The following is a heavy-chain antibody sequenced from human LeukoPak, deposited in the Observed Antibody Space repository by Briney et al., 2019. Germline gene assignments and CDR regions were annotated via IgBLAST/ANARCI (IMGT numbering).Heavy chain of an antibody. D-gene: IGHD2-2*01. V-gene: IGHV3-23*01. Sequence: GGSLRLSCAASGFTFSSYGITWVRQAPGKGLEWVSGISGSGENTYYADFVKGRFTISRDNSKNTLYLQMNSLRAEDTALYYCAKDLTSWNYWGQGTLVTVSS. CDR3: AKDLTSWNY. J-gene: IGHJ4*02. CDR2: ISGSGENT. CDR1: GFTFSSYG.